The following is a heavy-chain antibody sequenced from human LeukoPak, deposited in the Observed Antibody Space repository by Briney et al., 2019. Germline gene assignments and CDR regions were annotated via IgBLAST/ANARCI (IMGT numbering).Heavy chain of an antibody. CDR2: ISSSGSTI. V-gene: IGHV3-48*04. CDR3: ARDRGTIFGAAGGGMDV. CDR1: GFTFSSYS. J-gene: IGHJ6*02. Sequence: GGSLRLSCAASGFTFSSYSMTWVRQAPGKGLEWVSYISSSGSTIYYADSVKGRFTISRDNAKNSLYLQMNSLRAEDTAVYYCARDRGTIFGAAGGGMDVWGQGTTVTVSS. D-gene: IGHD3-3*01.